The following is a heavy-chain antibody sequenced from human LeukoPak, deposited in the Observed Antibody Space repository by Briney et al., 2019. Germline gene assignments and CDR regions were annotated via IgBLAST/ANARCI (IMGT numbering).Heavy chain of an antibody. CDR3: ASQVAYYYDSSGYCLFDY. J-gene: IGHJ4*02. D-gene: IGHD3-22*01. CDR2: IYTSGST. V-gene: IGHV4-61*09. CDR1: GGSISSGSYY. Sequence: SQTLSLTCTVSGGSISSGSYYWSWIRQPAGKGLEWIGHIYTSGSTNYNPSLKSRVTISVDTSKNQFSLKLSSVTAADTAVYYCASQVAYYYDSSGYCLFDYWGQGTLVTVSS.